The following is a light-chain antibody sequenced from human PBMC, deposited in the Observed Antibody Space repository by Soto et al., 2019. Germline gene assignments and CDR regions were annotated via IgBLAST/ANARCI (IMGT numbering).Light chain of an antibody. CDR2: AAS. Sequence: DIQMTQSPSSLSASVGDRVTITCRASQTISTYLTWFQQKPGKAPKVLIYAASTLQNGVPSRFSGSASGTEFTLTISRLEPEDFAVYYCQQYGSSLTITFGQGTRLEIK. J-gene: IGKJ5*01. CDR1: QTISTY. CDR3: QQYGSSLTIT. V-gene: IGKV1-39*01.